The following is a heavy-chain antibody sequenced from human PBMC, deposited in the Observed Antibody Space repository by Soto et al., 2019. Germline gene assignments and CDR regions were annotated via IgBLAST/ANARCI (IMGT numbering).Heavy chain of an antibody. D-gene: IGHD2-15*01. Sequence: GGSLRLSCAGSGFTFRDLWMNWVRQVPGEGLVWVSSINTDGSNKIYADSVKGRFRISRDNAKNTLYLQMNSLRAEDTAVYYCAKDHLSGYCSGGSCYSPTDYYYYGMDVWGQGTTVTVSS. J-gene: IGHJ6*02. V-gene: IGHV3-74*01. CDR2: INTDGSNK. CDR1: GFTFRDLW. CDR3: AKDHLSGYCSGGSCYSPTDYYYYGMDV.